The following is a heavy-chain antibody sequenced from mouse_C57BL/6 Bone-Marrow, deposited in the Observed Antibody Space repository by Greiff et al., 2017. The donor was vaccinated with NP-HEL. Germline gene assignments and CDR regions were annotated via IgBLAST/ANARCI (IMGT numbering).Heavy chain of an antibody. CDR3: ERRDGNYFDD. D-gene: IGHD2-1*01. CDR1: GYTFTSYW. J-gene: IGHJ2*01. Sequence: VQLQQPGAELVMPGASVKLSCKASGYTFTSYWMHWVKQRPGQGLEWIGEIDPSDSYTNYNQKFKGKSTLTVDKSSSTAYMQLSSLTSEDSAVYYCERRDGNYFDDWGKGTTLTVSS. V-gene: IGHV1-69*01. CDR2: IDPSDSYT.